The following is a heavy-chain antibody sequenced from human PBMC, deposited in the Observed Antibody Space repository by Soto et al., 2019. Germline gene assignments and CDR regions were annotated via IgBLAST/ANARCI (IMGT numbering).Heavy chain of an antibody. CDR2: MNPNSGNT. D-gene: IGHD3-3*01. Sequence: ASVKVSCKASGYTFTSYDINWVRQATGQGLEWMGWMNPNSGNTGYAQKFQGRVTMTRNTSISTAYMELSRLRSDDTAVYYCARGGRSTYYDFWSGSTTAPYYYYGMDVWGQGTTVTVSS. CDR3: ARGGRSTYYDFWSGSTTAPYYYYGMDV. V-gene: IGHV1-8*01. CDR1: GYTFTSYD. J-gene: IGHJ6*02.